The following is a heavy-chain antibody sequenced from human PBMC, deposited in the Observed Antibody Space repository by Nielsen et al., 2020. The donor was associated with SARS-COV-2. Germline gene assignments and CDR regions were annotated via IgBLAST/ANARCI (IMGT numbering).Heavy chain of an antibody. CDR1: GFTFSTYA. V-gene: IGHV3-64D*09. D-gene: IGHD5-12*01. J-gene: IGHJ4*02. Sequence: GESLKISCAASGFTFSTYAMHWVLQAPGKGLECVSSLSSSEYSTYYADSVKGRFTISRDNPKNTLYLQMSSLRPEDSGVYYCVRDFGGSSGYERDYWGQGTLVTVSS. CDR2: LSSSEYST. CDR3: VRDFGGSSGYERDY.